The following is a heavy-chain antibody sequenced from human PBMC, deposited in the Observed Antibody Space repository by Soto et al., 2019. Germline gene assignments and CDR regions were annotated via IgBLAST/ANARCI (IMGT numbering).Heavy chain of an antibody. D-gene: IGHD1-7*01. CDR2: IYRTGST. CDR3: ASRDPGTSVDY. J-gene: IGHJ4*02. Sequence: SETLSLTSAVSGGSFTSNNWWTWVRQPPGQGLEWIGEIYRTGSTNYNPSLKSRVTISLDKSENQFSLKVTSLTAADTAVYYCASRDPGTSVDYWGQGTLVTVSS. CDR1: GGSFTSNNW. V-gene: IGHV4-4*02.